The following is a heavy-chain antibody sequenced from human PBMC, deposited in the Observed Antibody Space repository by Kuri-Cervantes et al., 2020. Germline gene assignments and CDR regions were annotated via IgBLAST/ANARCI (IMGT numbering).Heavy chain of an antibody. D-gene: IGHD4-17*01. CDR1: GGSISSYY. J-gene: IGHJ6*02. CDR2: IYYSGST. Sequence: SETLSLTCTVSGGSISSYYWSWIRQPPGKGLEWIGYIYYSGSTYYNPSLKSRVTISVDTSKNQFSLKLSSVTAADTAVYYCARSTVTLRSHGMDVWGQGTTVTVSS. CDR3: ARSTVTLRSHGMDV. V-gene: IGHV4-59*06.